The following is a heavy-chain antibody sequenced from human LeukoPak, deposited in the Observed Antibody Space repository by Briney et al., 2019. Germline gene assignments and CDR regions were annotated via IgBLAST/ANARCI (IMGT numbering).Heavy chain of an antibody. CDR3: ARLGGSGYYLYDY. V-gene: IGHV4-34*01. D-gene: IGHD3-22*01. CDR2: INHSGST. Sequence: SETLSLTCAVYGGSFSGYYWSWIRQPPGKGLEWIGEINHSGSTNYNPSLKSRVTMSVDTSKNQFSLKLSSVTAADTAVYYCARLGGSGYYLYDYWGQGTLVTVSS. CDR1: GGSFSGYY. J-gene: IGHJ4*02.